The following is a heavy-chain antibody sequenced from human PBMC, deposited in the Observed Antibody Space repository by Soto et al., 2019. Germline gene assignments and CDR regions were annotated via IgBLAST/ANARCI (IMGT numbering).Heavy chain of an antibody. CDR3: SGGVGDAF. V-gene: IGHV3-7*01. Sequence: EVHLVESGGGLVQTGGSLRLSCAISESTVSRDWMNWVRQAPGKGLEWVAHTNQDGSEKYYADSVKGRFTISRDNAKKSLSLQMNRLRAGDTAMYYCSGGVGDAFWGQGTLVTVSS. CDR1: ESTVSRDW. CDR2: TNQDGSEK. D-gene: IGHD1-26*01. J-gene: IGHJ4*02.